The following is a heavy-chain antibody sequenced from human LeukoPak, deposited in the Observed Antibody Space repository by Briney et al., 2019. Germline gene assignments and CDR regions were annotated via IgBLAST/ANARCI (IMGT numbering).Heavy chain of an antibody. J-gene: IGHJ4*02. D-gene: IGHD1-26*01. CDR2: INHSGST. V-gene: IGHV4-34*01. CDR1: GGSISGYY. Sequence: SETLSLTCTVSGGSISGYYWSWIRQPPGKGLEWIGEINHSGSTNYNPSLKSRVTISVDTSKNQFSLKLSSVTAADTAVYYCARRRRYSGSSYFDYWGQGTLVTVSS. CDR3: ARRRRYSGSSYFDY.